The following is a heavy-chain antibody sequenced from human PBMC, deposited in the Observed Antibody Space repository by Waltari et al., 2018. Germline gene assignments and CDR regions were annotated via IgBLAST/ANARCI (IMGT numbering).Heavy chain of an antibody. J-gene: IGHJ4*02. Sequence: EVQLVESGGGLVKPGGSLRLSCAASGFTFSSYSMNWVRQAPGKGLEWVSSISSSSSYIYYADSVKGRFTISRDNAKNSLYLQMNSLRAEDTAVYYCARERWLVLGVDYWGQGTLVTVSS. CDR3: ARERWLVLGVDY. V-gene: IGHV3-21*01. CDR2: ISSSSSYI. CDR1: GFTFSSYS. D-gene: IGHD6-19*01.